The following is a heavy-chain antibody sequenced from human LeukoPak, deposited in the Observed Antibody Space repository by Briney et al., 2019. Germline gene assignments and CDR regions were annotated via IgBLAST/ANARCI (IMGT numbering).Heavy chain of an antibody. V-gene: IGHV3-30-3*01. Sequence: PGRSLRLSCAASGFTFSSYAMHWVRQAPGKGLEWVAVISYDGSNKYYADSVKGRFTISRDNSKNTLYLQMNSLRAEDTAVYYCARVGELLIFDYWGQGTLVTVSS. D-gene: IGHD1-26*01. J-gene: IGHJ4*02. CDR3: ARVGELLIFDY. CDR2: ISYDGSNK. CDR1: GFTFSSYA.